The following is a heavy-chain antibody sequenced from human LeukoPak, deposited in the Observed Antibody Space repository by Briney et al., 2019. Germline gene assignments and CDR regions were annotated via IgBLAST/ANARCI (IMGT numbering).Heavy chain of an antibody. CDR1: GGSISSYY. V-gene: IGHV4-59*01. CDR3: ARAENWFDP. CDR2: IYYSGST. Sequence: SETLSLTCTVSGGSISSYYWSWIRQPPGKGLEWIGYIYYSGSTNFNPSLKSRVTISVDTSKNQFSLKLSSVTAADTAVYYCARAENWFDPWGQGTLVTVSS. J-gene: IGHJ5*02.